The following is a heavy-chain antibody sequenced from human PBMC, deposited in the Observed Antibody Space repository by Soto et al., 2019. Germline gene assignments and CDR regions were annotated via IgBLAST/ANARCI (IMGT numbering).Heavy chain of an antibody. CDR3: ARHGYCSSTSCSSLPGGNYYYYYMDV. D-gene: IGHD2-2*03. J-gene: IGHJ6*03. CDR2: IYYSGST. Sequence: QLQLQESGPGLVKPSETLSLTCTVSGGSISSSSYYWGWIRQPPGKGLEWIGSIYYSGSTYYNPSLKSRVTISVDTSKNQFSLKLSSLTAADTAVYYCARHGYCSSTSCSSLPGGNYYYYYMDVWGKGTTVTVSS. V-gene: IGHV4-39*01. CDR1: GGSISSSSYY.